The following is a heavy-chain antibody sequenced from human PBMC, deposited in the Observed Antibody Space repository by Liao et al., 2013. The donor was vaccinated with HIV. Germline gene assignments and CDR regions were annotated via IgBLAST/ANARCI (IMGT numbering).Heavy chain of an antibody. CDR3: ARDYDILTGSHFDY. V-gene: IGHV4-61*02. D-gene: IGHD3-9*01. Sequence: QVRLQESGPGLVKPSQTLSLTCTVSGDLIRRDNYYWTWIRQPAGTGLEWIGHIYTGMSTTGTTNYNPSLKSRVSISADTSSNHVSLKLTSVTAADTAVYYCARDYDILTGSHFDYWGQGTLVTVSS. CDR2: IYTGMSTTGTT. CDR1: GDLIRRDNYY. J-gene: IGHJ4*02.